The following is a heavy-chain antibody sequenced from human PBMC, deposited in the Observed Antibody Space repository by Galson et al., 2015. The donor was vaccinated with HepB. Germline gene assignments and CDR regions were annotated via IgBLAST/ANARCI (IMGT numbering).Heavy chain of an antibody. Sequence: SLRLSCAASGFTFSSYGMHWVRQAPGKGLEWVAVISYDGSNKYYADSVKGRFTISRDNSKNTLYLQMNSLRAEDTAVYYCAKNWGGVYDYVWGSCSFYGMDVWGQGTTGTVSS. J-gene: IGHJ6*02. CDR3: AKNWGGVYDYVWGSCSFYGMDV. D-gene: IGHD3-16*01. CDR1: GFTFSSYG. CDR2: ISYDGSNK. V-gene: IGHV3-30*18.